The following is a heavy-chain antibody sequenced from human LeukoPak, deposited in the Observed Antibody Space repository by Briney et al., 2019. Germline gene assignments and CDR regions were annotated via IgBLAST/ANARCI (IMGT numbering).Heavy chain of an antibody. CDR3: TTIDSTGAFDI. CDR2: IKSKTDGGTT. CDR1: GFTFSNAW. D-gene: IGHD2-8*02. Sequence: GSLRLSCAASGFTFSNAWMSWVRQAPGKGLEWVGRIKSKTDGGTTDYAAPVKGRFTISRDDSKDTLYLQMNSLKAEDTAVYYCTTIDSTGAFDIWGQGTMVTVSS. J-gene: IGHJ3*02. V-gene: IGHV3-15*01.